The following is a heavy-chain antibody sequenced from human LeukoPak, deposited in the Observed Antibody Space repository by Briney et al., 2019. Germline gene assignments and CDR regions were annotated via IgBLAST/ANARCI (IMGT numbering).Heavy chain of an antibody. CDR1: GFTFSSYS. D-gene: IGHD3-10*01. CDR2: ISSSSSTI. Sequence: GGSVRLSCAASGFTFSSYSMNWVRQAPGKGLEWVSYISSSSSTIYYADSVKGRFTISRDNAKNSLYLQMNSLRAEDTAVYYCARFGAFDIWGQGTMVTVSS. J-gene: IGHJ3*02. V-gene: IGHV3-48*01. CDR3: ARFGAFDI.